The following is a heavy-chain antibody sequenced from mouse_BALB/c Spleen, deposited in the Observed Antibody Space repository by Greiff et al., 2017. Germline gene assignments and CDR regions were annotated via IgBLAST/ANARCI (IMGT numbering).Heavy chain of an antibody. J-gene: IGHJ3*01. Sequence: ESGPGLVKPSQSLSLTCTVTGYSITSDYAWNWIRQFPGNKLEWMGYISYSGSTSYNPSLKSRISITRDTSKNQFFLQLNSVTTEDTATYYCARTARAAWFAYWGQGTLVTVAA. CDR1: GYSITSDYA. CDR3: ARTARAAWFAY. V-gene: IGHV3-2*02. CDR2: ISYSGST. D-gene: IGHD3-2*01.